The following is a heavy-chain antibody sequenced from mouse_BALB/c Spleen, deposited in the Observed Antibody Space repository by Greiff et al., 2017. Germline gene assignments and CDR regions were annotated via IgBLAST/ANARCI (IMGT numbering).Heavy chain of an antibody. V-gene: IGHV5-17*02. J-gene: IGHJ4*01. CDR3: ARGNYYGQPDAMDY. Sequence: EVQRVESGGGLVQPGGSRKLSCAASGFTFSSFGMHWVRQAPEKGLEWVAYISSGSSTIYYADTVKGRFTISRDNPKNTLFLQMTSLRSEDTAMYYCARGNYYGQPDAMDYWGQGTSVTVSS. D-gene: IGHD1-1*01. CDR1: GFTFSSFG. CDR2: ISSGSSTI.